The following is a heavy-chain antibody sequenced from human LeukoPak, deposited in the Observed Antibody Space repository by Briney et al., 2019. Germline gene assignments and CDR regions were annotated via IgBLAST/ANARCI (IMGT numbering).Heavy chain of an antibody. V-gene: IGHV3-20*04. CDR3: AKDIDYGDYEAFDI. Sequence: GGSLRLSCAASGFTFDDYDMNWVRQAPGKGLELVSNINWNGGYIGYADSVKCRFTVSRDNAKNSLYLQMNSLRAEDTALYYCAKDIDYGDYEAFDIWGQGTMVTVSS. J-gene: IGHJ3*02. CDR1: GFTFDDYD. CDR2: INWNGGYI. D-gene: IGHD4-17*01.